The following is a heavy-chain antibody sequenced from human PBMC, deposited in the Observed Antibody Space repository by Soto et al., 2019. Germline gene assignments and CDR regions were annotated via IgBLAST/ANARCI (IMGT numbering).Heavy chain of an antibody. CDR3: ARDDGPASRDIYYYYGMDV. V-gene: IGHV3-7*01. CDR1: GFTFSSYW. Sequence: GGSLRLSCAASGFTFSSYWMSWVRQAPGKGLEWVANIKQDGSEKYYVDSVKGRFTISRDNAKNSLYLQMNSLRAEDTAVYYCARDDGPASRDIYYYYGMDVWGQGTTVTVSS. D-gene: IGHD2-15*01. J-gene: IGHJ6*02. CDR2: IKQDGSEK.